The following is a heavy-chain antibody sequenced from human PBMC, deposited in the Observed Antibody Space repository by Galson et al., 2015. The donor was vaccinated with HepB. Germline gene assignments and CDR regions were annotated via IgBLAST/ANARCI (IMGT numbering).Heavy chain of an antibody. D-gene: IGHD2-2*02. CDR1: GGTFSSYA. J-gene: IGHJ4*02. V-gene: IGHV1-69*04. Sequence: SVKVSCKASGGTFSSYAISWVRQAPGQGLEWMGRIIPILGIANYAQKFQGRVTITADKSTSTAYMELSSLRSEDTAVYYCARDASRWEYCSSTSCYIRVLGYWGQGTLVTVSS. CDR2: IIPILGIA. CDR3: ARDASRWEYCSSTSCYIRVLGY.